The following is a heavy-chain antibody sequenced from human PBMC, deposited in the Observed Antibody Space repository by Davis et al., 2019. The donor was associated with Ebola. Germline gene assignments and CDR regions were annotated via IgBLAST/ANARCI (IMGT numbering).Heavy chain of an antibody. D-gene: IGHD1-26*01. Sequence: AASVKVSCKASGYTFTSYDINWVRQATGQGLEWMGWMNPNSGNTGYAQKFQGRITMTRNISISTAYMELSSLRSDDTAAYYCARRVGARSGFDSWGQGSLVTVSS. CDR1: GYTFTSYD. CDR2: MNPNSGNT. CDR3: ARRVGARSGFDS. V-gene: IGHV1-8*01. J-gene: IGHJ4*02.